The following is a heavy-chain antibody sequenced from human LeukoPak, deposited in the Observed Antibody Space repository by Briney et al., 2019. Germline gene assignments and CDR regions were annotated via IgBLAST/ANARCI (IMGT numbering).Heavy chain of an antibody. Sequence: GASVKVSCKASGYTFTSYGISWVRQAPGQGLEWMGWISAYSGNTKTPQKFQGRVTMTTDTSTSTAYMELRSLRSDDTAVYYCARSPRYSSGPDYWGQGTLVTVSS. V-gene: IGHV1-18*01. D-gene: IGHD3-22*01. CDR2: ISAYSGNT. CDR3: ARSPRYSSGPDY. J-gene: IGHJ4*02. CDR1: GYTFTSYG.